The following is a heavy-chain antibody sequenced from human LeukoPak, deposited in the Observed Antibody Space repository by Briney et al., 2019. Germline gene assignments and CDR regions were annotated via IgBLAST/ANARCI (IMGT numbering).Heavy chain of an antibody. CDR1: GYTFTSYY. J-gene: IGHJ4*02. CDR3: ARAPIAAAGTALWDY. V-gene: IGHV1-46*01. Sequence: GASVKVSCKASGYTFTSYYMHWVRQAPGQGLEWMGIINPSGGSTNYAQKFQGRVTITADESTSTAYMELSSLRSEDTAVYYCARAPIAAAGTALWDYWGQGTLVTVSS. D-gene: IGHD6-13*01. CDR2: INPSGGST.